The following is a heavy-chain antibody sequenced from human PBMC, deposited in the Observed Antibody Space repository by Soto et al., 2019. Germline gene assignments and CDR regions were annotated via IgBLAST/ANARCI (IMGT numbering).Heavy chain of an antibody. CDR1: GFTFSDYY. CDR3: ARERGGGGLWFGELASDY. CDR2: ISSSCSTI. V-gene: IGHV3-11*01. Sequence: GGSLRLSCAASGFTFSDYYMSWIRQAPGKGLEWVSYISSSCSTIYYADSVKGQFTISRDNAKNSLYLQMNSLRAEDTAVYYCARERGGGGLWFGELASDYWGQGTLVTVSS. J-gene: IGHJ4*02. D-gene: IGHD3-10*01.